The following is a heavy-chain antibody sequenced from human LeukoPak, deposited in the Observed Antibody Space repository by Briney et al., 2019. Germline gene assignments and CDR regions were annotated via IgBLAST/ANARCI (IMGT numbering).Heavy chain of an antibody. V-gene: IGHV1-46*01. J-gene: IGHJ4*02. CDR3: ARDSVSRTRTQYFDY. D-gene: IGHD1-14*01. CDR1: GYTFTSYY. Sequence: ASVKVSCKASGYTFTSYYMHWVRQAPGQGLEWMGIINPSGGSTSYAQKFQGRVTMTRDTSTSTVYMELSSLRSEDTAVYYCARDSVSRTRTQYFDYWGQGTLATVSS. CDR2: INPSGGST.